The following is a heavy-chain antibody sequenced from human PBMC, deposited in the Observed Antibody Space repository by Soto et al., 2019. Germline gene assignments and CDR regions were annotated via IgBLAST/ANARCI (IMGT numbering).Heavy chain of an antibody. CDR3: AKGSDTSGYYQLDY. J-gene: IGHJ4*02. Sequence: QVQLVESGGGVVQPGRSLRLSCAASGFTFSSYGMHWVRQAPGKGLEWMAVISHDGTKKYYVDSVKGRFTISRDNSQNTLYLQMTSLRAEDTALYSFAKGSDTSGYYQLDYWGQGTLVTVSS. D-gene: IGHD3-22*01. CDR1: GFTFSSYG. V-gene: IGHV3-30*18. CDR2: ISHDGTKK.